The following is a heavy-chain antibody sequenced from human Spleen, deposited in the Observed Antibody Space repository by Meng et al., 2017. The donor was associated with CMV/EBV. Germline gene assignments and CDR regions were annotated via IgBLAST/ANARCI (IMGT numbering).Heavy chain of an antibody. V-gene: IGHV3-23*01. CDR3: AKTLNGYGGQDY. CDR2: ISAIDDST. Sequence: CAASGFTFDSYNMSWVRHSAGKGLECVALISAIDDSTYYADSVKGRFTISRDNSKNMVSLEMHSLRSEDTAIYYCAKTLNGYGGQDYWGQGTLVTVSS. CDR1: GFTFDSYN. D-gene: IGHD5-12*01. J-gene: IGHJ4*02.